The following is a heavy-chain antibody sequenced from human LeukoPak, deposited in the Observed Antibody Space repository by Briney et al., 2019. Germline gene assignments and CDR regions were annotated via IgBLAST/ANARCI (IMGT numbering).Heavy chain of an antibody. D-gene: IGHD2-2*01. CDR3: ARGIVVVPAAIDY. V-gene: IGHV3-30-3*01. CDR2: ISYDGSNK. J-gene: IGHJ4*02. Sequence: PGGSLRLSCAASGFTFSSYAMHWVRQAPGKGPEWVAVISYDGSNKYYADSVKGRFTISRDNSKNTLYLQMNSLRAEDTAVYYCARGIVVVPAAIDYWGQGTLVTVSS. CDR1: GFTFSSYA.